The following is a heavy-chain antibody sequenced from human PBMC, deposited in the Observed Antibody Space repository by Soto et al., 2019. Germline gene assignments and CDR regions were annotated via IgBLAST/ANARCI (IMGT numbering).Heavy chain of an antibody. J-gene: IGHJ5*02. CDR1: GCTFSSYA. V-gene: IGHV1-69*13. D-gene: IGHD5-18*01. CDR3: ATGRGYSYGYWGLTWLDP. CDR2: IIPIFGTA. Sequence: SVKVSCKASGCTFSSYAISWVRQAPGQGLEWMGGIIPIFGTANYAQKFQGRVTITADESTSTAYMELSSLRSEDTAVYYCATGRGYSYGYWGLTWLDPWDQGTLVTVSS.